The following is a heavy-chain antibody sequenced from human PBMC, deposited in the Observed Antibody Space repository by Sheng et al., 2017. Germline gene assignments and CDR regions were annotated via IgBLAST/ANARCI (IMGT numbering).Heavy chain of an antibody. V-gene: IGHV1-69*05. Sequence: QVQLVQSGAEVKKPGSSVKVSCKASGGTFSSYAISWVRQAPGQGLEWMGGIIPIFGTANYAQKFQGRVTITTDESTSTAYMELSSLRSEDTAVYYCARGGEGRITMVQELRVLNYWGQGTLVTVSS. CDR1: GGTFSSYA. J-gene: IGHJ4*02. CDR3: ARGGEGRITMVQELRVLNY. D-gene: IGHD3-10*01. CDR2: IIPIFGTA.